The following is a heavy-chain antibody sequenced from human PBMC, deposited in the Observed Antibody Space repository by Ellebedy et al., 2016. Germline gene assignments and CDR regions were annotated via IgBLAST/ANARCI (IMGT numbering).Heavy chain of an antibody. CDR1: GFSFSSYW. CDR2: INPDGSGT. V-gene: IGHV3-74*01. CDR3: VRDTSRHMGV. Sequence: GESLKISCAASGFSFSSYWMHWVRQAPGKGLVWVSLINPDGSGTRYADSVKGRFTISRDNAKNTLYLQMNNLRAEDTALYYCVRDTSRHMGVWGQGTTVTVSS. D-gene: IGHD2/OR15-2a*01. J-gene: IGHJ6*02.